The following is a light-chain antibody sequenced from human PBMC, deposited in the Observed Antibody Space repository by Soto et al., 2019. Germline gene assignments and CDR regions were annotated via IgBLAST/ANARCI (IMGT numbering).Light chain of an antibody. CDR1: QSVTSSY. V-gene: IGKV3-20*01. CDR3: QQYAASAYS. J-gene: IGKJ2*01. Sequence: EIVLTQSPGTLSLSLGERATLSCRASQSVTSSYLAWYQQKPGQAPRLLIYGTSSRATGIPDRFSGSESGTDFTLTISRLEPEDFAVYYYQQYAASAYSFGQGTKLEIK. CDR2: GTS.